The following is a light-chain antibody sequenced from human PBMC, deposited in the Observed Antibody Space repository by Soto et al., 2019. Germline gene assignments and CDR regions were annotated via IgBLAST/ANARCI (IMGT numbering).Light chain of an antibody. J-gene: IGKJ5*01. CDR3: QQRSKWPPT. CDR2: DVS. V-gene: IGKV3D-20*02. Sequence: EIVLTQSPGTLTLSPGERATLSCRASQTVSSNSLAWYQQKAGQAPRVLIFDVSTRATGIPDRFSGSGSGTDFTLTISRLEPEDFAVYYCQQRSKWPPTFGQGTRLEIK. CDR1: QTVSSNS.